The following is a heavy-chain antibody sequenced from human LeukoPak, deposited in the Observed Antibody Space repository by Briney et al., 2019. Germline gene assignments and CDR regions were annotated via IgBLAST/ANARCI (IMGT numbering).Heavy chain of an antibody. V-gene: IGHV3-21*01. CDR1: GFSFSTST. CDR3: ARDRGEGNAFDI. D-gene: IGHD3-16*01. Sequence: AGGSLRLSCAASGFSFSTSTMNWVRKAPGRGLEWVSSMSSSGSSIYYADSVKGRFTISRDNAKTSLYLQINSLRAGDTAVYYCARDRGEGNAFDIWGQGTMVTVSS. J-gene: IGHJ3*02. CDR2: MSSSGSSI.